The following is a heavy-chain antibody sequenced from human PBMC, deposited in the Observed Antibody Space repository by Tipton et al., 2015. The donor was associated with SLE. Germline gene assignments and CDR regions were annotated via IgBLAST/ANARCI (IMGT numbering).Heavy chain of an antibody. J-gene: IGHJ4*02. D-gene: IGHD2-15*01. V-gene: IGHV3-7*01. Sequence: GSLRLSCAASGFTFSSYWMSWVRQAPGKGLEWVANIKQDGSEKYYADSVKGRFTISRDNSKNTLFLQMNSLRAEDTAVYYCAKDRSGLGLLAARLDSWGQGTLVTVSS. CDR1: GFTFSSYW. CDR2: IKQDGSEK. CDR3: AKDRSGLGLLAARLDS.